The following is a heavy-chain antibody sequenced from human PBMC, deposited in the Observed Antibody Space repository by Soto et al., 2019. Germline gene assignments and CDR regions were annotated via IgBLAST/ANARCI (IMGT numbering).Heavy chain of an antibody. J-gene: IGHJ4*02. CDR2: IYYSGST. CDR3: ASQGRVTGNYDS. D-gene: IGHD3-9*01. CDR1: GGSISSSSYY. Sequence: QLQLQESGPGLVKPSETLSLTCTVSGGSISSSSYYWGWIRQPRGKGLEWIGSIYYSGSTYYNASLKRRFTISVDTSKNQFSLKLSSVTAADTAVYYCASQGRVTGNYDSWGQGTLVTVSS. V-gene: IGHV4-39*01.